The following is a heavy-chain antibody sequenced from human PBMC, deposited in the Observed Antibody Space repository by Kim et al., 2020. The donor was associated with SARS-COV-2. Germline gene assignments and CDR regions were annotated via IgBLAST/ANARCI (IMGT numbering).Heavy chain of an antibody. CDR2: IDADNGNT. Sequence: ASVKVSCKASGYTFTSYAFHWVRQAPGQRLEWMGWIDADNGNTKYSQKFQGRVTITRDTSASTAYMEMSSLRSEDTAVYYCARNEDYWGQGTLVTVSS. J-gene: IGHJ4*02. CDR1: GYTFTSYA. CDR3: ARNEDY. V-gene: IGHV1-3*01.